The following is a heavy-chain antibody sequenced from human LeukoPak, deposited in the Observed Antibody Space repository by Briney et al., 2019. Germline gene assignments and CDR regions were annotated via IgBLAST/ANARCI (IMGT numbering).Heavy chain of an antibody. V-gene: IGHV4-39*07. D-gene: IGHD3-10*01. CDR1: GGSISSSSYY. CDR3: ARELGDYYGSGSYFFDY. CDR2: IYYSGST. J-gene: IGHJ4*02. Sequence: SETLSLTCTVSGGSISSSSYYWGWIRQPPGKGLEWIGSIYYSGSTYYNPSLKSRVTISVDTSKNQFSLKLSSVTAADTAVYYCARELGDYYGSGSYFFDYWGQGTLVTVSS.